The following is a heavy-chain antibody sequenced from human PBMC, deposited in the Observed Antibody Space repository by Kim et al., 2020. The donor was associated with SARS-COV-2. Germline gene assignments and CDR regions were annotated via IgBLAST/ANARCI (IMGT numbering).Heavy chain of an antibody. Sequence: GGSLRLSCAASGFTFSNAWMSWVRQAPGKGLEWVGRIKSKTDGGTTDYAAPVKGRFTISRDDSKNTLYLQMNSLKTEDTAVYYCTTSFMITFGGVAKRQKMDYWGQGTLVTVSS. CDR3: TTSFMITFGGVAKRQKMDY. V-gene: IGHV3-15*01. CDR1: GFTFSNAW. D-gene: IGHD3-16*01. CDR2: IKSKTDGGTT. J-gene: IGHJ4*02.